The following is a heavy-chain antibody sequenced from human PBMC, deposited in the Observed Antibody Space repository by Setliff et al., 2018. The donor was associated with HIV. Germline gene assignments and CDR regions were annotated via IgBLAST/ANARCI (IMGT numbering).Heavy chain of an antibody. CDR2: ISAYNGNT. CDR1: GYTFTSYG. CDR3: ARGPPIVVVPAALLTFDY. Sequence: SVKVSCKASGYTFTSYGISWVRQAPGQGLEWMGWISAYNGNTNYAQKLQGRVTMTTDTSTSTAYMELRSLRSDDTAVYYCARGPPIVVVPAALLTFDYWGQGTLVTVSS. J-gene: IGHJ4*02. V-gene: IGHV1-18*01. D-gene: IGHD2-2*01.